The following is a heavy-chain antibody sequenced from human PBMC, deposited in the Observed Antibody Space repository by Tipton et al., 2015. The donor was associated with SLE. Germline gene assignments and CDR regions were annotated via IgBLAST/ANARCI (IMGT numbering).Heavy chain of an antibody. V-gene: IGHV3-21*03. CDR2: ISSSSSYI. J-gene: IGHJ6*02. CDR1: GFTVSSNY. D-gene: IGHD6-13*01. CDR3: ARDGGSSYGMDV. Sequence: SLRLSCAASGFTVSSNYMSWVRQAPGKGLEWVSSISSSSSYIYFADSVKGRFTISRDNAKNSLYLRMNSLRAEDTAVYYCARDGGSSYGMDVWGQGTTVTVSS.